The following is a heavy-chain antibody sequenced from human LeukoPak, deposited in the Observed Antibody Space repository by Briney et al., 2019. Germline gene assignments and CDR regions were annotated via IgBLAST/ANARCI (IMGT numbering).Heavy chain of an antibody. V-gene: IGHV4-59*11. D-gene: IGHD3-3*01. Sequence: SETLSLTCTVSGGSISSHYWSWIRQPPGKGLEWIGYIYYSGSTNYNPSLKSRVTISVDTSKNQFSLKLSSVTAADTAVYYCPRGGSGLEPGDYYYYMDVWGKGTTVTVSS. CDR1: GGSISSHY. CDR2: IYYSGST. J-gene: IGHJ6*03. CDR3: PRGGSGLEPGDYYYYMDV.